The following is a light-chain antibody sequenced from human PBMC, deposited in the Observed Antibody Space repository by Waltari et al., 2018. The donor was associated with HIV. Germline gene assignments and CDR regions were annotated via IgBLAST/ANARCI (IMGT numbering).Light chain of an antibody. CDR3: AAWDDSLSGVL. CDR1: GSNIGSNY. V-gene: IGLV1-47*01. Sequence: QSVLTQPPSASGTPGQRVTISCSGSGSNIGSNYVYWYQHLPGSAPKLLISRNNNRPSGVPDRFSGSKSGTSASLAISGLRSEDEADYYCAAWDDSLSGVLFGGGTKLTVL. J-gene: IGLJ3*02. CDR2: RNN.